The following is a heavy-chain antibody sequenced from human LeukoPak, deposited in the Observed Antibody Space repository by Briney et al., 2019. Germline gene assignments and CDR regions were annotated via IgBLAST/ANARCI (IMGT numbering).Heavy chain of an antibody. CDR1: GFTSSNFA. D-gene: IGHD3-10*01. V-gene: IGHV3-23*01. CDR3: AKAFFSGSGGNHKHFDS. Sequence: GGSLRLSCAASGFTSSNFAMSWVRQAPGKGLEWVSAMSSVTYYADSVKGRFTISRDDSKSTLFLQMNSLRAEDTAVYYCAKAFFSGSGGNHKHFDSWGQGTLVTVSS. CDR2: MSSVT. J-gene: IGHJ4*02.